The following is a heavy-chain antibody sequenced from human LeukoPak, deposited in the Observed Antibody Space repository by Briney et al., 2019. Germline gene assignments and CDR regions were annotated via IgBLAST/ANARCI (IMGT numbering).Heavy chain of an antibody. CDR2: ISYDGSNK. D-gene: IGHD3-16*02. Sequence: GGSLRLSCAASGFTFSSYGMHWVRQAPGKGLEWVAVISYDGSNKYYADSVKGRFTISRDNSKNTLYLRMNSLRAEDTAVYYCAKVFNIGYDYVWGSYRLPEYYFDYWGQGTLVTVSS. J-gene: IGHJ4*02. CDR1: GFTFSSYG. CDR3: AKVFNIGYDYVWGSYRLPEYYFDY. V-gene: IGHV3-30*18.